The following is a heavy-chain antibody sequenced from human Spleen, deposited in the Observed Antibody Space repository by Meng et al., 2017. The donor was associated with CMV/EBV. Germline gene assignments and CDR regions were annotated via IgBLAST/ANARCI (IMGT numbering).Heavy chain of an antibody. Sequence: YTFTGDYMHWVRQAPGQGLEWMGWINPYSGDTNYAQKFQGRVTMTRDTSISTAYMELYSLTSDDTAVYYCARDRSTSYYTAQGLDVWGQGTTVTASS. CDR3: ARDRSTSYYTAQGLDV. D-gene: IGHD6-6*01. V-gene: IGHV1-2*02. CDR1: YTFTGDY. CDR2: INPYSGDT. J-gene: IGHJ6*02.